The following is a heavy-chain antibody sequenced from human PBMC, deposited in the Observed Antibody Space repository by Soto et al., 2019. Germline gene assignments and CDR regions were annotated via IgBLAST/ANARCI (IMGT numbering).Heavy chain of an antibody. CDR1: GGLFSSSP. D-gene: IGHD3-22*01. CDR3: ARGGSGYTWFNEF. V-gene: IGHV1-69*01. CDR2: IIPVFQTA. J-gene: IGHJ4*02. Sequence: QEQLVQSGAAVKKPGSSVTVSCKASGGLFSSSPISWVRQVHGQGLEWMGGIIPVFQTAYYTQRCQGRVTITADEATNTAYMELSSLRSEDTAIYYCARGGSGYTWFNEFWGQGTLVTVSS.